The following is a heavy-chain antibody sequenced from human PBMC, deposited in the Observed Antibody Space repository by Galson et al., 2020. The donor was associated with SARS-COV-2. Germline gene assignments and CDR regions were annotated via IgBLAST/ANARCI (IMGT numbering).Heavy chain of an antibody. V-gene: IGHV4-39*01. CDR1: AGSISTSSDY. CDR3: ARRQYYNYYMDV. CDR2: ISYSGST. Sequence: SETLSLTCTVSAGSISTSSDYWGWIRQPPGKRLEWIATISYSGSTYYNPSLKSRVMISVDKSKNQFSLTMSSVTAADTAVYYCARRQYYNYYMDVWGKGTTVTSSS. J-gene: IGHJ6*03.